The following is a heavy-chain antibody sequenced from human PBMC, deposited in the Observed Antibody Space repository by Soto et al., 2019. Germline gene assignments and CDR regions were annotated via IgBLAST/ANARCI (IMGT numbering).Heavy chain of an antibody. J-gene: IGHJ4*02. CDR2: LIPIVGTA. D-gene: IGHD2-21*02. CDR3: DSVRECGGHCYSMCPSHYFDY. Sequence: QVQLVQSGAEVKKPGSSVKVSCKASGGTFSSYAISWVRQAPGQGLEWMGGLIPIVGTAHYAKKFQGRVTITADKATRTAYTELSSLRSEDTAVYYCDSVRECGGHCYSMCPSHYFDYWGQGTLVTVSS. V-gene: IGHV1-69*06. CDR1: GGTFSSYA.